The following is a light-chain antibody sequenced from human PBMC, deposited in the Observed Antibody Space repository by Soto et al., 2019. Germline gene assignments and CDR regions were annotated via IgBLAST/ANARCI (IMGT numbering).Light chain of an antibody. CDR3: QQYHWAPDT. J-gene: IGKJ5*01. V-gene: IGKV3-20*01. Sequence: IVLTQSPATLSLSPGERATLSCRASQIVGGDTLAWFQQRPGQAPRLVIYGASNRAAGIPDRFSGSGSGTDFTLTVSRLEPEDFAMYYCQQYHWAPDTFGQGTRL. CDR1: QIVGGDT. CDR2: GAS.